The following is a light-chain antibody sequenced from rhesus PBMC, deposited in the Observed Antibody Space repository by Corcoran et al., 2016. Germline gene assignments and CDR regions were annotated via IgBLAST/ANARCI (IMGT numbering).Light chain of an antibody. CDR1: ENVNNY. V-gene: IGKV1-74*01. CDR2: KAS. J-gene: IGKJ4*01. CDR3: QHSYGTPLN. Sequence: DIQMTQSPSSLSASVGDRVTITCRASENVNNYLHWYQQKPGKAPKLLIYKASTLQSGVPSRFSGSGCGTDFTLTISSLQPEDFATDYGQHSYGTPLNFGGGTKVELK.